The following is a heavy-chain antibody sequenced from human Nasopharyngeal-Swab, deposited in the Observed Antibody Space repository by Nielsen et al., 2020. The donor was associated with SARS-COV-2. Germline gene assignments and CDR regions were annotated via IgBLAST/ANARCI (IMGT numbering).Heavy chain of an antibody. D-gene: IGHD5-12*01. CDR3: AKDRDSGDDSEEYYHYYGMDV. CDR2: ISDGSDST. Sequence: GESLKISCAASGFTFSNFAMSWVRQAPGKGLEWVSVISDGSDSTYYTDSVRGRFTISRDNSKNTLNLQMNDLRAEDTAIYYCAKDRDSGDDSEEYYHYYGMDVWGQGAPVTVSS. V-gene: IGHV3-23*01. CDR1: GFTFSNFA. J-gene: IGHJ6*02.